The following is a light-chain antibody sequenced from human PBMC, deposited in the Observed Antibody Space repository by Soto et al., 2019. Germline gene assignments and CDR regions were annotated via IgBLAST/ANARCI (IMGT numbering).Light chain of an antibody. CDR2: DVS. Sequence: QSALAQPPSASGSPGRSVTISCTGTSSDVGGYIYVSWYQQHPGKAPKLMIYDVSKRPSGVPDRFSGSKSGNTASLTVSGLQAEDEADYYCSSYAGSKNPYVFGTGTKLTVL. V-gene: IGLV2-8*01. CDR1: SSDVGGYIY. CDR3: SSYAGSKNPYV. J-gene: IGLJ1*01.